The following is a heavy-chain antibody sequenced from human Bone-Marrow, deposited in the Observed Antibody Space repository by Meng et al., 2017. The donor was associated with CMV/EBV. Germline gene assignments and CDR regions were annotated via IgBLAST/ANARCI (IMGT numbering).Heavy chain of an antibody. J-gene: IGHJ5*02. CDR2: INWNGGST. Sequence: GSLKISCTASGFTFDDYGMSWVRQAPGKGLEWVSGINWNGGSTGYADSVQGRFTISRDNAKNYLYLKMNSLRAEDTALYHCARDIRSPAAGWVDPWGQGTLVTVSS. V-gene: IGHV3-20*01. CDR1: GFTFDDYG. D-gene: IGHD2-2*01. CDR3: ARDIRSPAAGWVDP.